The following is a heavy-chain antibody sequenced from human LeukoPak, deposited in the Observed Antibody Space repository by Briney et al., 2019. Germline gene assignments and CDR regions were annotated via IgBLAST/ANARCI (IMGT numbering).Heavy chain of an antibody. CDR1: GGTFSSYA. V-gene: IGHV1-69*13. Sequence: SVKVSCKASGGTFSSYAISWVRQAPGQGLEWMGGIIPIFGTANYAQKFQGRVTITADESTSTAYMELSSLRSEDTAVYYCARATGGSYLEWDSNFDYWGQGTLVTVSS. J-gene: IGHJ4*02. D-gene: IGHD1-26*01. CDR3: ARATGGSYLEWDSNFDY. CDR2: IIPIFGTA.